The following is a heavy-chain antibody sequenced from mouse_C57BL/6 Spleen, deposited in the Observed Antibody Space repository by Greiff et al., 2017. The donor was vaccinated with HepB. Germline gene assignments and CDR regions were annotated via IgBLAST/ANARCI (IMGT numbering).Heavy chain of an antibody. CDR2: IDPSDSYT. V-gene: IGHV1-50*01. CDR3: ARLELGLYDFDY. Sequence: QVQLQQPGAELVKPGASVKLSCKASGYTFTSYWMQWVKQRPGQGLEWIGEIDPSDSYTNYNQKFKGKATLTVDTSSSTAYMQLSSLTSEDSAVYYCARLELGLYDFDYWGQGTTLTVSS. D-gene: IGHD4-1*01. CDR1: GYTFTSYW. J-gene: IGHJ2*01.